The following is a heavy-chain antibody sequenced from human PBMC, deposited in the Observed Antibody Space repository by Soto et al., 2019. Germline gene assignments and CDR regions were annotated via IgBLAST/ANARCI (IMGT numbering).Heavy chain of an antibody. Sequence: GGSLRLSCAASGFTFSTFSMNWVRQAPGKGLEWLSYIGGSGGSISYADSVKGRFTISRDNGKSTLYLQMSSLRDEDTTVYYCPTDLAWAFDSWGQGALVAV. J-gene: IGHJ4*02. CDR2: IGGSGGSI. CDR3: PTDLAWAFDS. V-gene: IGHV3-48*02. D-gene: IGHD1-26*01. CDR1: GFTFSTFS.